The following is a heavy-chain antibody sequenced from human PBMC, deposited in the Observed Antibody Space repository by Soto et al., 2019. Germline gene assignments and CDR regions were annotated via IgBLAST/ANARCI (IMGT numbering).Heavy chain of an antibody. CDR1: GYIFTSDA. J-gene: IGHJ4*02. CDR3: ASSIAEASFDY. CDR2: INTGNGNT. D-gene: IGHD6-13*01. V-gene: IGHV1-3*04. Sequence: ASVKVSCKASGYIFTSDAMHWVRQAPGQRLEWMGWINTGNGNTKYSQKFQGRGTITSDTSASTAYMELSSLSSEDTAVYYCASSIAEASFDYWGQGTPVTVSS.